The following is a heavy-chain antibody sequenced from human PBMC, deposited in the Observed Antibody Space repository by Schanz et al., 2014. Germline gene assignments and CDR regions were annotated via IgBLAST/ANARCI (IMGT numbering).Heavy chain of an antibody. CDR3: ARIGGSVFDY. D-gene: IGHD3-10*01. V-gene: IGHV3-23*04. Sequence: EVQLVESGGDLVQPGGSLRLSCSASGFTFSTFAMHWVRQAPGKGLEWVSVIGVDGTTTYYADSVKGRFTISRDNSKNTLYLQMNSLRAEDTAVYYCARIGGSVFDYWAQGTLVTVSS. CDR1: GFTFSTFA. J-gene: IGHJ4*02. CDR2: IGVDGTTT.